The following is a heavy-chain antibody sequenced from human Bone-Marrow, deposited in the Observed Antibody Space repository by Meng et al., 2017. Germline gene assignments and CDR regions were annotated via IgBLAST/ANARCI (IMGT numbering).Heavy chain of an antibody. J-gene: IGHJ4*02. V-gene: IGHV4-34*01. D-gene: IGHD3-9*01. CDR2: INHIGST. Sequence: SETLSLTCAVYGGSFSGYYSSCIRHPPGNGLEWNGEINHIGSTNYNPSPKSRVTISVDTSKNQFSLKMSSVTAADTAVYYCARGFAKYYDILTGYYNDYWGQGTLVTVSS. CDR1: GGSFSGYY. CDR3: ARGFAKYYDILTGYYNDY.